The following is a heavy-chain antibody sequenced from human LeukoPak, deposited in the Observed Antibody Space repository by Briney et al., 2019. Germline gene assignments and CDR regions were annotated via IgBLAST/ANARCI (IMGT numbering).Heavy chain of an antibody. CDR3: ARAIADTAMAPDY. Sequence: GGFLRLSCAASGFTFSSYSMNWVRQAPGKGLEWVSSISSSSSYIYYADSVKGRFTISRDNAKNSLYLQMNSLRAEDTAVYYCARAIADTAMAPDYWGQGTLVTVSS. CDR1: GFTFSSYS. CDR2: ISSSSSYI. V-gene: IGHV3-21*01. J-gene: IGHJ4*02. D-gene: IGHD5-18*01.